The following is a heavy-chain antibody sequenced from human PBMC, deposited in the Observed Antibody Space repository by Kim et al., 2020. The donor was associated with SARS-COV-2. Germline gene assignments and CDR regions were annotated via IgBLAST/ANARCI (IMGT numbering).Heavy chain of an antibody. J-gene: IGHJ6*02. CDR3: AKAGEGYYSGLDV. D-gene: IGHD3-16*01. Sequence: YGDAVKGRFTISRDNSKNPVYLEMNNLGEDETAVYYCAKAGEGYYSGLDVWGRGTTVTVSS. V-gene: IGHV3-30*02.